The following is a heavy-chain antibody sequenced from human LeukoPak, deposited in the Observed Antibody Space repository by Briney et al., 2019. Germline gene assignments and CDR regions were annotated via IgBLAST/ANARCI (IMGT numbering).Heavy chain of an antibody. CDR2: INHSGST. CDR1: GGSFSGYY. Sequence: SETLSLTCAVYGGSFSGYYWSWIRQPPGKGLEWIGEINHSGSTDYNPSLKSRVTISVDTSKNQFSLKLSSVTAADTAVYYCARGAVGATSAGYYYYGMAVWGQGTPVTVSS. D-gene: IGHD1-26*01. J-gene: IGHJ6*02. CDR3: ARGAVGATSAGYYYYGMAV. V-gene: IGHV4-34*01.